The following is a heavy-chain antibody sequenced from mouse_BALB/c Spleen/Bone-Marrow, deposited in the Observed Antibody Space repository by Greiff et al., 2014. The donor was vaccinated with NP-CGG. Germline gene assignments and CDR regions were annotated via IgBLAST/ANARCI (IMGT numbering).Heavy chain of an antibody. D-gene: IGHD1-1*01. CDR2: INPSTGYT. Sequence: QVQLKQSGAELAKPGAPVKMSCKASGYTFTSYWMHWVKQRPGQGLEWIGYINPSTGYTEYNQNFKDKATLTADKSSSTAYMQLSSLTSEDSAVYYCARRAYGSYGFPYWGQGTLVTVSA. CDR3: ARRAYGSYGFPY. V-gene: IGHV1-7*01. J-gene: IGHJ3*01. CDR1: GYTFTSYW.